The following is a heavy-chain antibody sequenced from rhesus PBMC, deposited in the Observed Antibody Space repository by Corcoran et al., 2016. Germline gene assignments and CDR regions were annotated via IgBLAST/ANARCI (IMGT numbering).Heavy chain of an antibody. CDR1: GYSISSGYG. CDR3: ARAAAGTGAFDF. D-gene: IGHD6-25*01. J-gene: IGHJ3*01. CDR2: IFGCTGSP. Sequence: QVQLQESGPGLVKPSETLSLTFAVSGYSISSGYGWGWIRQPPGKGPEWIGPIFGCTGSPYSHPSLKSPVTVSKDTSKDQVSLKLSSVTAADPAVYYCARAAAGTGAFDFWGQGLRVTVSS. V-gene: IGHV4-127*01.